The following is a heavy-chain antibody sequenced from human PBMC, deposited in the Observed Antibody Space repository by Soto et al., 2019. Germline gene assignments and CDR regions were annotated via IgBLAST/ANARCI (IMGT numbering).Heavy chain of an antibody. CDR3: ARGVGSSPPRY. V-gene: IGHV4-61*01. J-gene: IGHJ4*02. D-gene: IGHD1-26*01. CDR1: GGSVSSGSYY. CDR2: IYYSGST. Sequence: PSETLSLTCTVSGGSVSSGSYYWSWIRQPPGKGLEWIGYIYYSGSTNYNPSPKSRVTISVDTSKNQFSLKLSSVTAADTAVYYCARGVGSSPPRYWGRGTLVTVSS.